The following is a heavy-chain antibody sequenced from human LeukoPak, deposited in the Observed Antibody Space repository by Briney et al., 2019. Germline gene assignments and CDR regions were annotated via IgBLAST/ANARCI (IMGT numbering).Heavy chain of an antibody. CDR3: ARDTYYYYYMDV. CDR1: GFTFSSYS. J-gene: IGHJ6*03. V-gene: IGHV3-21*01. Sequence: PGGSLRLSCAASGFTFSSYSMNWVRQAPGKGLEWVSSISSSSSYIYYADSVKGRFTISRDDATNSLYLQMNSLIAEDTAVYYCARDTYYYYYMDVWGKGTTVTVSS. CDR2: ISSSSSYI.